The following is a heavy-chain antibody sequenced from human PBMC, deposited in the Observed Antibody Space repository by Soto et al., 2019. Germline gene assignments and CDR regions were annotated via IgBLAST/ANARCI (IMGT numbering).Heavy chain of an antibody. CDR3: ARGRSGYDHNYYYYYGMDV. CDR1: GYTFTSYD. CDR2: MNPNSGNT. D-gene: IGHD5-12*01. V-gene: IGHV1-8*01. Sequence: GASVKVSCKASGYTFTSYDINWVRQATGQGLEWMGWMNPNSGNTGYAQKFQGRVTMTRNTSISTAYMELSSLRSEDTAVYYCARGRSGYDHNYYYYYGMDVWRQGPTVTVSS. J-gene: IGHJ6*02.